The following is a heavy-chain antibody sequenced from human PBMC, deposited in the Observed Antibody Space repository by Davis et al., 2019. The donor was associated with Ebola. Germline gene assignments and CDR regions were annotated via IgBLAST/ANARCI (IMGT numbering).Heavy chain of an antibody. Sequence: ASVKVSCKASGYNLNIYGISWVRQAPGQGLEWMGWISAYNGNTNYAQKLQGRVTMTTDTSTSKAYMELRSLRSDDTAVYYCARGDIVVVPAAIIDYYYYGMDVWGQGTTVTVSS. CDR3: ARGDIVVVPAAIIDYYYYGMDV. J-gene: IGHJ6*02. V-gene: IGHV1-18*01. CDR2: ISAYNGNT. CDR1: GYNLNIYG. D-gene: IGHD2-2*02.